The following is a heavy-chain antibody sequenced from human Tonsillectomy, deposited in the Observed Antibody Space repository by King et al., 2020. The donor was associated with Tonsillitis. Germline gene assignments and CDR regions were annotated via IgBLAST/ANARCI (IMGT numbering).Heavy chain of an antibody. J-gene: IGHJ4*02. CDR3: AREMYSSSSD. CDR2: RWYDGTDE. V-gene: IGHV3-33*01. D-gene: IGHD6-6*01. Sequence: QVQLVESGGGVVQPGRSRRLSCAASGFMFSSYDMHWVRQAPGQGLEWVAVRWYDGTDENYAGSVRGRFTISRDNSKNMLYLQMNSVRAEDTAVYYGAREMYSSSSDWGQGPLVTVPS. CDR1: GFMFSSYD.